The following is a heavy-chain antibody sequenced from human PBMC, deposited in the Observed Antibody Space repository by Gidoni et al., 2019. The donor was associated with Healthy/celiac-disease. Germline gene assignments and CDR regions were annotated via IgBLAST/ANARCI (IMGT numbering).Heavy chain of an antibody. Sequence: DGLEWIGSIYYSGSTYYNPSLKSRVTISVDTSKNQFSLKLSSVTAADTAVYYCARQKLVAQISDYWGQGTLVTVSS. J-gene: IGHJ4*02. D-gene: IGHD5-12*01. V-gene: IGHV4-39*01. CDR3: ARQKLVAQISDY. CDR2: IYYSGST.